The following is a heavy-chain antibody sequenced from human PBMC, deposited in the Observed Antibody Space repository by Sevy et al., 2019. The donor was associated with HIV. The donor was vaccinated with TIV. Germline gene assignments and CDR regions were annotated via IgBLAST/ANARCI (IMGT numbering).Heavy chain of an antibody. CDR3: TTPYSGSYYSDY. J-gene: IGHJ4*02. CDR1: GFTFSNAW. CDR2: IKSKTDGGTT. V-gene: IGHV3-15*01. D-gene: IGHD1-26*01. Sequence: GGYLRLSCAASGFTFSNAWMSWVRQAPGKGLEWVGRIKSKTDGGTTDYAAPVKGRFTISRDDSKNTLYLQMNSLKTEDTAVYYCTTPYSGSYYSDYWGQGTLVTVSS.